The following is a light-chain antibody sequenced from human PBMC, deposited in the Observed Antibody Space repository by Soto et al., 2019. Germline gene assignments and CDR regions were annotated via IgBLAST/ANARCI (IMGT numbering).Light chain of an antibody. J-gene: IGKJ4*01. CDR3: HQRSNWPPT. V-gene: IGKV3-11*01. CDR1: QSVSSY. CDR2: DAS. Sequence: EIVMTQSPATLSVSPGEGATLSCRACQSVSSYLAWYQQKPGQAPRLLIYDASNRATDIPARFSGSGSGTDFTPTISSLEPEDFAVYYCHQRSNWPPTFGGGTKVDIK.